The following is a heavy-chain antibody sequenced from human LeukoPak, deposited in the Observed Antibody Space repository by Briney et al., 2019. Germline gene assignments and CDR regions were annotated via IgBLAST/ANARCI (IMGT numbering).Heavy chain of an antibody. CDR3: ATDTLDSSALGGGY. CDR2: IIPMFRTA. CDR1: GGTFSNYA. Sequence: GASVKVSCKASGGTFSNYAIIWVRQAPGQGPEWMGGIIPMFRTANYAQKFQGRVTITADRSTSTAYMELSSLRSEDTAVYYCATDTLDSSALGGGYWGQGTLVTVSS. V-gene: IGHV1-69*06. D-gene: IGHD3-22*01. J-gene: IGHJ4*02.